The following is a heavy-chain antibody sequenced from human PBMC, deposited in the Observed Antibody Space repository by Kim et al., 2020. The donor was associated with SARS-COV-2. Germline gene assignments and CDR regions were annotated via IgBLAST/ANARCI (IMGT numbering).Heavy chain of an antibody. CDR2: ISAYNGNT. D-gene: IGHD3-22*01. CDR1: GYTFTSYG. J-gene: IGHJ4*02. Sequence: ASVKVSCKASGYTFTSYGISWVRQAPGQGLEWMGWISAYNGNTNYAQKLQGRVTMTTDTSTSTAYMELRSLRSDDTAVYYCARGVLLGYDSSGYAIYYFDYWGEGTLVTVSS. CDR3: ARGVLLGYDSSGYAIYYFDY. V-gene: IGHV1-18*04.